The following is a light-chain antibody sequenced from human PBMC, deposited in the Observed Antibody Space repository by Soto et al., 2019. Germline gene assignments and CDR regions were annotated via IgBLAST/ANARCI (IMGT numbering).Light chain of an antibody. V-gene: IGKV3-15*01. CDR3: QHYNNWPPWT. CDR2: GTS. Sequence: EMTQSPGTLSVSPGERATLSCRASQSVGSDLAWYQLKPGQAPRLLIFGTSTRATGTPDRFSGSGSGTEFTLTISSVQSEDFAVYYCQHYNNWPPWTFGQGTEVEVK. CDR1: QSVGSD. J-gene: IGKJ1*01.